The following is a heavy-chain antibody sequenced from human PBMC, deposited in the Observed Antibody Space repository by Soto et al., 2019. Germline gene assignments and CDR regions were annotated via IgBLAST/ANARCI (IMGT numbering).Heavy chain of an antibody. Sequence: QVQLVESGGGVVQPGTSLRLSCAASGFTFSGYGMHWVSQAPGKGLEWVALIAYDERKIDYVDSVKGRFTISRDNSKNTLYLQMNSLRPEDTAMYYCAKDRYCRGGRCYSDAFDNWGQGTMVTVSS. D-gene: IGHD2-15*01. J-gene: IGHJ3*02. CDR1: GFTFSGYG. V-gene: IGHV3-30*18. CDR3: AKDRYCRGGRCYSDAFDN. CDR2: IAYDERKI.